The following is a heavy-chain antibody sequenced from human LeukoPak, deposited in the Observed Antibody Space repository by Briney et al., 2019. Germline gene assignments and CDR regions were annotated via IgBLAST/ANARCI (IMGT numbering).Heavy chain of an antibody. J-gene: IGHJ4*02. CDR3: ARPHYYGSGSRDY. CDR2: IHYSETA. Sequence: SQTLSLTCTVSNGSISSDTYFWSWIRQPPGRGLEWIASIHYSETAYYNPSLKSRVTISVDTSKNDFSLKLSSVTAADTAVYYCARPHYYGSGSRDYWGQGTLVTVSS. CDR1: NGSISSDTYF. D-gene: IGHD3-10*01. V-gene: IGHV4-39*02.